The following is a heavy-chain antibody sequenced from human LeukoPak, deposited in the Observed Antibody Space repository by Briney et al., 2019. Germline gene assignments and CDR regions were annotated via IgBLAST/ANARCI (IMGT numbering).Heavy chain of an antibody. D-gene: IGHD7-27*01. CDR3: ASVATGTNWAFDH. CDR1: GYSFTDYN. Sequence: GASVKVSCKASGYSFTDYNTHWVRQAPGQGPEWMGWISPNSGGTNYAQKFQGRVTTTRDTSSNTAYMELSGLRSDDTAVYYCASVATGTNWAFDHWGQGTLVTVSS. V-gene: IGHV1-2*02. J-gene: IGHJ4*02. CDR2: ISPNSGGT.